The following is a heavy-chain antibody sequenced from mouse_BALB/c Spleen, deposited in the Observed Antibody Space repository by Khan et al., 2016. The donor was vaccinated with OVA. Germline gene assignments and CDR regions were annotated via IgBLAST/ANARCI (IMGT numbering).Heavy chain of an antibody. CDR1: GYSITSGYG. CDR2: ISYSGST. J-gene: IGHJ2*01. D-gene: IGHD1-2*01. CDR3: ARTARIKY. Sequence: EVQLQESGPGLVKPSQSLSLTCTVTGYSITSGYGWKWIRQFPGNKLEWMGYISYSGSTNYNPTLKSRITITRDTSKNQFFLQLNSVTTEDTATYYCARTARIKYWGQGTTLTVSS. V-gene: IGHV3-2*02.